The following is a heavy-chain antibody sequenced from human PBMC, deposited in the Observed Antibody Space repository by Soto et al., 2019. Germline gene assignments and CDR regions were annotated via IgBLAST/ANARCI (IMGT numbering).Heavy chain of an antibody. J-gene: IGHJ6*02. D-gene: IGHD1-1*01. Sequence: QMQLQQWGAGLLKASETLSLTCSVSGGSFSGYYLAWIRQPPGKGLEWIGEINHAGSTKYQQSLKSRVVLSVDLSNTHFSLRLRSVTAADTAVYFCARQSGPAYRYGMDIWGQGTTVNVSS. CDR3: ARQSGPAYRYGMDI. CDR1: GGSFSGYY. V-gene: IGHV4-34*02. CDR2: INHAGST.